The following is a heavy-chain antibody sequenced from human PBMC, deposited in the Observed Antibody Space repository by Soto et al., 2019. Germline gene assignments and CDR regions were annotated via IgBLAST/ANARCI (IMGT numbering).Heavy chain of an antibody. CDR1: GGTFSSYA. Sequence: QVQLVQSGAEVKKPGSSVKVSCKASGGTFSSYAISWVRQAPGQGLEWMGGTIPIFGTANYAQKFQGRVTITADESTSTAYMELSSLRSEDTAVYYCARVEADSLGATYFDYWGQGTLVTVSS. D-gene: IGHD1-26*01. V-gene: IGHV1-69*01. CDR2: TIPIFGTA. CDR3: ARVEADSLGATYFDY. J-gene: IGHJ4*02.